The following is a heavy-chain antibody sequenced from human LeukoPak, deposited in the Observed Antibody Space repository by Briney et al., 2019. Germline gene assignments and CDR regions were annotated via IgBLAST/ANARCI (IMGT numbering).Heavy chain of an antibody. CDR2: INPNSGGT. CDR3: ARFRDGCNRGLCY. Sequence: ASVKVSCKASGYTFTGYYMHWVRQAPGQGLEWMGWINPNSGGTNYAQKFQGRVTMTRDTSISTAYMELSRLRSDDTAVYYCARFRDGCNRGLCYGDQGTVVNVST. D-gene: IGHD5-24*01. V-gene: IGHV1-2*02. J-gene: IGHJ4*02. CDR1: GYTFTGYY.